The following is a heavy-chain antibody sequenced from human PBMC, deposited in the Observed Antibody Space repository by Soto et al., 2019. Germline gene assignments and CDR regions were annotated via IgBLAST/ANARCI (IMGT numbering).Heavy chain of an antibody. D-gene: IGHD4-17*01. CDR3: ARDDSWGYGDSRGGAFDI. CDR2: ISSSSSYI. Sequence: GGSLRLSCAASGFTFSSYSMNWVRQAPGKGLEWVSSISSSSSYIYYADSVKGRFTISRDNAKNSLYLQMNSLRAEDTAVYYCARDDSWGYGDSRGGAFDIWGQGTMVTVSS. CDR1: GFTFSSYS. V-gene: IGHV3-21*01. J-gene: IGHJ3*02.